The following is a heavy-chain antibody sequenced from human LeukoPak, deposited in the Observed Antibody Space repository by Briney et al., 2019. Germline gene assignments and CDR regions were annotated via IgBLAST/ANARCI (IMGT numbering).Heavy chain of an antibody. V-gene: IGHV4-30-2*01. D-gene: IGHD3-22*01. Sequence: SQTLSLTCAVSGGSISSGGYSWSWIRQPPGKGLEWIGYIYHSGSTYYNPSLKSRVTISVDRSKNQFSLKLSSVTAADTAMYYCASLRYYYDSSGYYYDSRSIVFDYWGQGTLVTVSS. CDR2: IYHSGST. CDR3: ASLRYYYDSSGYYYDSRSIVFDY. CDR1: GGSISSGGYS. J-gene: IGHJ4*02.